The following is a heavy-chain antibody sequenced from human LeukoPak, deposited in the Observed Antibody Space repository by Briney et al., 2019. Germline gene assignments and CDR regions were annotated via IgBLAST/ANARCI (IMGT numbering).Heavy chain of an antibody. CDR1: GFTVSSNY. CDR2: IYSGGST. Sequence: GGSLRLSCAASGFTVSSNYMSWVRQAPGKGLEWVSVIYSGGSTYYADSVKGRFTISRDNSKNTLYLQMNSLRAEDTAVYYCARDKFMVAPHYYSYSGMDVWGQGTTVTVSS. J-gene: IGHJ6*02. CDR3: ARDKFMVAPHYYSYSGMDV. V-gene: IGHV3-66*01. D-gene: IGHD5-12*01.